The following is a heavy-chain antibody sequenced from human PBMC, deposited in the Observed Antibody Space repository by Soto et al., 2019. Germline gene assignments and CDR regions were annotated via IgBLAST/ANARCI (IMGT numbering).Heavy chain of an antibody. D-gene: IGHD2-8*02. Sequence: QVQLVESGGGVVQPGRSLRLSCAASGFTFSSYAMHWVRQAPGKGLEWVAVISYDGSNKYYADSVKGRFTISRDNSKNTLYLQMNSLRAEDTAVYYCARDSDRWWKSVDYWGQGTLVTVSS. CDR1: GFTFSSYA. CDR2: ISYDGSNK. CDR3: ARDSDRWWKSVDY. V-gene: IGHV3-30-3*01. J-gene: IGHJ4*02.